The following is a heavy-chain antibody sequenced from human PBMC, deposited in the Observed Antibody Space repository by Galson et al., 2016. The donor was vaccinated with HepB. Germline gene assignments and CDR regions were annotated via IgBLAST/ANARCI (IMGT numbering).Heavy chain of an antibody. CDR3: ARAGTTEGYYYGMDV. CDR1: GYSFTSYW. CDR2: IYPGDSDT. Sequence: QSGAEVKKPGESLEISCKGSGYSFTSYWIAWVRQMPGKGLEWMGIIYPGDSDTRYSPSFQGQVTISADKSISTAYLQWSSLKASDTAMYYCARAGTTEGYYYGMDVWGQGTTVTVSS. D-gene: IGHD1-7*01. J-gene: IGHJ6*02. V-gene: IGHV5-51*01.